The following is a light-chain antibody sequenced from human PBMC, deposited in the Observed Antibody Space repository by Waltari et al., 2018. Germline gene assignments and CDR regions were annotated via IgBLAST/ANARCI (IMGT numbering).Light chain of an antibody. Sequence: QSVLTQPPSASEAARKTVTISCSGSWSNIGSNSVSWYQEVPGTAPKLLIYYNSEQASGVSARCSGSKSGTSASLTISGLQTEDEADYYCGTWDDSLNAWVFGGGTRLTV. V-gene: IGLV1-44*01. J-gene: IGLJ3*02. CDR1: WSNIGSNS. CDR2: YNS. CDR3: GTWDDSLNAWV.